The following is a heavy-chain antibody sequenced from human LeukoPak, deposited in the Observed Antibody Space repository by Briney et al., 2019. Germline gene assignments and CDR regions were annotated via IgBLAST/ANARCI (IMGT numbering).Heavy chain of an antibody. CDR3: ARVDTAMVTFDY. CDR2: IYYSGST. D-gene: IGHD5-18*01. CDR1: GGSISNYY. Sequence: SETLSLTCTVSGGSISNYYWSWIRQPPGKGLEWIGYIYYSGSTNYNPSLKSRGTISVDTSKNQFSLKLSSVTAADTAVYYCARVDTAMVTFDYWGQGTLVTVSS. J-gene: IGHJ4*02. V-gene: IGHV4-59*01.